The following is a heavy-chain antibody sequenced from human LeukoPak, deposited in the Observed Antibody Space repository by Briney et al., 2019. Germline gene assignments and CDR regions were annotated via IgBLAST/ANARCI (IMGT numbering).Heavy chain of an antibody. CDR1: GFTFSTFT. V-gene: IGHV3-23*01. D-gene: IGHD3-10*01. Sequence: GGSLRLSCAASGFTFSTFTMSWVREAPGGGLEWVSGIGGTVPTRYYAKSVKGRFTISRDNSKNTVYLQMNNLRPEDTAVYYCAKDPQKGRFSYYVDYWGQGTLGIVSS. CDR3: AKDPQKGRFSYYVDY. J-gene: IGHJ4*02. CDR2: IGGTVPTR.